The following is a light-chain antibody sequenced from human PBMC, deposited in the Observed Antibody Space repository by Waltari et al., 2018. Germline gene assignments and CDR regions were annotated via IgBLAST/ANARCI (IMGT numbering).Light chain of an antibody. CDR1: SLRRSY. Sequence: SSDLTQDPAVSVALGQTVRITCQGDSLRRSYSSWYQQKPGQAPLLVTYGKNKRPSGIPDRFSGSSSGDTASLTITGFQAEDEADYYCNSRDSTTKHLAFGGGTKLTVL. J-gene: IGLJ2*01. CDR2: GKN. V-gene: IGLV3-19*01. CDR3: NSRDSTTKHLA.